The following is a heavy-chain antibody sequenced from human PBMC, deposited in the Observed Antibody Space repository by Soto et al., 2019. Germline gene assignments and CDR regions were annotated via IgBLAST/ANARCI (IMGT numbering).Heavy chain of an antibody. J-gene: IGHJ6*02. CDR2: ISGSGGST. V-gene: IGHV3-23*01. D-gene: IGHD6-13*01. CDR3: AKDTASWEYDYYYGMDV. Sequence: EVQLLESGGGLVQPGGSLRLSCAASGFTFSSYAMSWVRQAPGQGLAWVSAISGSGGSTYYADSVKGRFTISRDNSKNTLYLQMNSLRAEDTAVYYCAKDTASWEYDYYYGMDVWGQGTTVTVSS. CDR1: GFTFSSYA.